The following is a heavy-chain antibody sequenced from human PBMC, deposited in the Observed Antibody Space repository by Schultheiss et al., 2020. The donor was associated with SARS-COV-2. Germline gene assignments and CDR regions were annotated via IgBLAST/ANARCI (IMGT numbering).Heavy chain of an antibody. V-gene: IGHV3-9*01. CDR3: AKDYSLGSSYFDY. CDR1: GFTFDDYA. Sequence: SLKISCAASGFTFDDYAMHWVRQAPGKGLAWVSGISWNSGSIGYADSVKGRFTISRDNAKNSLYLQMNSLRAEDTALYYCAKDYSLGSSYFDYWGQGTLVTVSS. D-gene: IGHD2-2*01. J-gene: IGHJ4*02. CDR2: ISWNSGSI.